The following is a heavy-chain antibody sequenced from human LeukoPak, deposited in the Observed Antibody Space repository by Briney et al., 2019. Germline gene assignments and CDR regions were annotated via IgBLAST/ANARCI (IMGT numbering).Heavy chain of an antibody. CDR2: ISSSSSYI. D-gene: IGHD2-21*02. J-gene: IGHJ5*02. V-gene: IGHV3-21*01. Sequence: PGGSLRLSCAASGFTFSSYSMNWVRQAPGKGLEWVSSISSSSSYIYYADSVKGRFTISRDNAKNSLYLQMNSLRAEDTAVYYCARDCGGDCYPGNWFDPWGQGTLVTVSS. CDR1: GFTFSSYS. CDR3: ARDCGGDCYPGNWFDP.